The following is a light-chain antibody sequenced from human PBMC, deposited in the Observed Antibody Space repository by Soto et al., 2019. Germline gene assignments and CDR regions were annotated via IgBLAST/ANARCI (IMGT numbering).Light chain of an antibody. J-gene: IGKJ5*01. CDR1: QDISKF. CDR3: QQSYTTPIT. Sequence: DIQMTQSPSSLSASVGDRVTITCQASQDISKFLNWYQQKPGKAPNLLVYAASSLQSGVPSRFTGSGSGTDFTLTISSLQPEDFATYFCQQSYTTPITFGQGTRLEIK. CDR2: AAS. V-gene: IGKV1-39*01.